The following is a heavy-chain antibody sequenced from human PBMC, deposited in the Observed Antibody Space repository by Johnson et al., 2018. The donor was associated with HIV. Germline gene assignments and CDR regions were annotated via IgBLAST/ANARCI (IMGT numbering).Heavy chain of an antibody. CDR1: GFTFSSYA. CDR3: AKDPGGGSYPNDACDI. D-gene: IGHD1-26*01. Sequence: QMLLVESGGGSVKSGGSLRVSCAASGFTFSSYAMHWVRQAPGKGLEWVAVISYDEIDKYYADSVTGRFTVSRDNSKNTLYLQMNSLRAEDTAVYYCAKDPGGGSYPNDACDIWGQGTMVTVSS. V-gene: IGHV3-30*18. CDR2: ISYDEIDK. J-gene: IGHJ3*02.